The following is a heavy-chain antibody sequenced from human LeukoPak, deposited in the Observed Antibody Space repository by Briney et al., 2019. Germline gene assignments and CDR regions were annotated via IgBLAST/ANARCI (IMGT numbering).Heavy chain of an antibody. CDR1: GTSISDYS. CDR2: IYHSGST. CDR3: ARRKAKGGYFDY. Sequence: PSETLSLTCSVSGTSISDYSWSWIRQPPGKGLECIGTIYHSGSTYYNPSLKSRVTISVDTSKNQFSLKLSSVTAADTAVYYCARRKAKGGYFDYWGQGTLVTVSS. J-gene: IGHJ4*02. D-gene: IGHD3-16*01. V-gene: IGHV4-38-2*01.